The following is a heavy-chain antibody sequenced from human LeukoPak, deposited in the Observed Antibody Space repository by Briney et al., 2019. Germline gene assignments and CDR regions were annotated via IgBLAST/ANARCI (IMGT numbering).Heavy chain of an antibody. CDR3: ARGVARSSKFHFSYYFDY. V-gene: IGHV4-39*07. J-gene: IGHJ4*02. CDR2: IYHSGST. Sequence: SETLSLTCTVSGGSISSSTYYWGWIRQPPGKGLEWIGSIYHSGSTYYNPSLKSRVTISVDTSKNQFSLKLSSVTAADTAVYYCARGVARSSKFHFSYYFDYWGQGTLVTVSS. D-gene: IGHD6-6*01. CDR1: GGSISSSTYY.